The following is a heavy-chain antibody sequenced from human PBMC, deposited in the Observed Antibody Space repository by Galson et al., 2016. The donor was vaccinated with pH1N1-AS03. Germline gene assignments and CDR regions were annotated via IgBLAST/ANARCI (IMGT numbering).Heavy chain of an antibody. CDR3: VKETGFSGTWYPFHQ. CDR2: VSYDTARQ. CDR1: GFIFSDYA. Sequence: SLRLSCAASGFIFSDYAMHWVRRAPGKGLEWVAFVSYDTARQQYADSVKGRFTISKDRPRNMLYLEMNNLRVEDTAVYYCVKETGFSGTWYPFHQWGQGTLVRVSA. V-gene: IGHV3-30-3*01. D-gene: IGHD6-13*01. J-gene: IGHJ1*01.